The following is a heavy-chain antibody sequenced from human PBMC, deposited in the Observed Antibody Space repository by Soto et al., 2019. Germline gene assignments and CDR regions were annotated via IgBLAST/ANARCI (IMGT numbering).Heavy chain of an antibody. CDR1: GGSIRSYY. V-gene: IGHV4-59*01. D-gene: IGHD5-18*01. J-gene: IGHJ4*02. CDR2: IFYSGST. Sequence: SETLSLTCTVSGGSIRSYYWTWIRQPPGKGLEWLGYIFYSGSTFYNPSLKSRVTISIHASKSQFSLQLTSVTAADTAVYYCARGAADTAMVDSWGQGTLVTVSS. CDR3: ARGAADTAMVDS.